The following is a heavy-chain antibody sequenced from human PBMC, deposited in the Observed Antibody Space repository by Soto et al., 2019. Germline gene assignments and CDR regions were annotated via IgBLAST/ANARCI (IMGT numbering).Heavy chain of an antibody. CDR1: GYSFTRYS. CDR3: ALHGGGLRAFTGY. V-gene: IGHV1-46*01. J-gene: IGHJ4*01. CDR2: IIPSGGTT. Sequence: GSVKVTCKTFGYSFTRYSMHWVRQAPGQGLEWMGVIIPSGGTTTYAQKCQGRVTMTSDTSTSTVYMKSLRAENTALYYCALHGGGLRAFTGYWGQGTLVTVSA. D-gene: IGHD4-17*01.